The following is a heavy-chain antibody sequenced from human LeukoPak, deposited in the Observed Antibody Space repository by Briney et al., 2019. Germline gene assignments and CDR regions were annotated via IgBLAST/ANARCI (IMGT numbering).Heavy chain of an antibody. Sequence: GASVKVSCKASGYTFSSYYGISWVRQAPGQGLEWMGIINPSGGSTSYAQKFQGRVTMTRDMSTSTVYMELSSLRSEDTAVYYCARAVRDILLRFYFDYWGQGTLVTVSS. V-gene: IGHV1-46*01. CDR1: GYTFSSYY. CDR2: INPSGGST. D-gene: IGHD3-9*01. J-gene: IGHJ4*02. CDR3: ARAVRDILLRFYFDY.